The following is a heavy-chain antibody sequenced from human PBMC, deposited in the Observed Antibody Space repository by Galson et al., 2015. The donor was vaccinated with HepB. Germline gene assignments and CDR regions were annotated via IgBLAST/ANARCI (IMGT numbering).Heavy chain of an antibody. CDR1: GYTFIDYY. Sequence: SVKVSCKASGYTFIDYYIHWVRQAPGQGLEWMGRINPSSGGTNYAQKFQGRVTMTRDTSINTAYMELPRLTSDDTAVYYCARDLCSSAGCTYWGQGTLVTVSA. V-gene: IGHV1-2*06. CDR3: ARDLCSSAGCTY. D-gene: IGHD2-2*01. CDR2: INPSSGGT. J-gene: IGHJ4*02.